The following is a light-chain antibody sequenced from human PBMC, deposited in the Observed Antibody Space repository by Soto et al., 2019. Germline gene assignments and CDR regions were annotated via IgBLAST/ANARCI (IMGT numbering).Light chain of an antibody. Sequence: DLQMTQAPSSLSASVGDRDTITCRASQSISSYLNWYRQKPGKAPKLLIYAASSLQSGVPSRFSGSGSGTDFTLTISSLQPEDFATYYCQQSYSTPITFGQGTKLEIK. J-gene: IGKJ5*01. CDR1: QSISSY. CDR3: QQSYSTPIT. CDR2: AAS. V-gene: IGKV1-39*01.